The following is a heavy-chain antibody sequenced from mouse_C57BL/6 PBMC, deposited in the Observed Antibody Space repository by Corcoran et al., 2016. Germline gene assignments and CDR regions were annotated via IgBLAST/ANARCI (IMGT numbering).Heavy chain of an antibody. J-gene: IGHJ2*01. V-gene: IGHV1-66*01. D-gene: IGHD1-1*01. Sequence: QVQLQQSGPELVKPGASVKISCKASGYSFTSYYIHWVKQRPGQGLEWIGWIYPGSGNTKYNEKFKGKATLTADTSSSTAYMQLSSLTSEDSAVYYCARATTVYFDYWGQGTTLTVSS. CDR3: ARATTVYFDY. CDR1: GYSFTSYY. CDR2: IYPGSGNT.